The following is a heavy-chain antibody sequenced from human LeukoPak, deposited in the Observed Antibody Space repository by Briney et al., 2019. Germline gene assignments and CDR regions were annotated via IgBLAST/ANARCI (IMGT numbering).Heavy chain of an antibody. D-gene: IGHD2-21*02. V-gene: IGHV1-8*03. CDR1: GYTFTNYH. Sequence: GASVNVSYTPSGYTFTNYHINWVRQASGQGLEWMTWINPDSGDKGYARKFQDRVTITTDTSISTAYMELSSLSSEDTAVYFCARTTSMTASGYDYWGQGTLVSVSS. CDR2: INPDSGDK. J-gene: IGHJ4*02. CDR3: ARTTSMTASGYDY.